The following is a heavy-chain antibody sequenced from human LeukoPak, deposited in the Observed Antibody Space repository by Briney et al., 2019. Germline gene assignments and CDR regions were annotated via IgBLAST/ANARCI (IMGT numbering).Heavy chain of an antibody. D-gene: IGHD4-23*01. CDR2: INPSGGST. V-gene: IGHV1-46*01. CDR3: ARLDYGGDY. CDR1: GYTFTSYY. Sequence: GASVKVSCMASGYTFTSYYMHWVRQAPGQGLEWMGLINPSGGSTSCAQKFQGRVTMTRDTSTSTVYMELSSLRSEDTAVYYCARLDYGGDYWGQGTLVTVSS. J-gene: IGHJ4*02.